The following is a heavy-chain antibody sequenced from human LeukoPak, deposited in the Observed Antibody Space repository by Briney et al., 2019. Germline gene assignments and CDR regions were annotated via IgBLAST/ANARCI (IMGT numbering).Heavy chain of an antibody. V-gene: IGHV1-2*02. CDR3: ASGMQAGYCSSTSCYWFDP. CDR2: INPNSGGT. Sequence: GASVTVSCKASGYTFTGYYMHWVRQAPGQGLEWMGWINPNSGGTNYAQKFQGRVTMTRDTSISTAYMELSRLRSDDTAVYYFASGMQAGYCSSTSCYWFDPWGQGTLVTVSS. J-gene: IGHJ5*02. D-gene: IGHD2-2*01. CDR1: GYTFTGYY.